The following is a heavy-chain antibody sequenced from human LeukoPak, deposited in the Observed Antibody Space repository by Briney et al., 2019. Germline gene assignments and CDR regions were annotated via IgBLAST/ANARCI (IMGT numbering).Heavy chain of an antibody. J-gene: IGHJ4*02. CDR2: IIPILGIA. V-gene: IGHV1-69*04. CDR1: GGTFSSYA. D-gene: IGHD3-16*01. Sequence: SVKVSCKASGGTFSSYAISWVRQAPGQGLEWMGRIIPILGIANYAQKFQGRVTITADKSTSTAYMELSSLRSEDTAVYYCARVERSHFGGADYWGQGNPGHRLL. CDR3: ARVERSHFGGADY.